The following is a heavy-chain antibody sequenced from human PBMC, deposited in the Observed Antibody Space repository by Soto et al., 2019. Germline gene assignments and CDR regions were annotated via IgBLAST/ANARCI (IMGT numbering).Heavy chain of an antibody. V-gene: IGHV3-11*06. J-gene: IGHJ4*02. Sequence: GGSLRLSCAASGFTFSDYYMSWIRQAPGKGLEWVSYISSSSSYTNYADSVKGRFTISRDNAKNSLYLQMNSLRAEDTAVYYCARFRGRGNWNYFDYWGQGALVTVSS. CDR2: ISSSSSYT. D-gene: IGHD1-1*01. CDR3: ARFRGRGNWNYFDY. CDR1: GFTFSDYY.